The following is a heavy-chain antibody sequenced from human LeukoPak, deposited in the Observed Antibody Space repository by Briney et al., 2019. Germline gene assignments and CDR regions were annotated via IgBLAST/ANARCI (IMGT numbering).Heavy chain of an antibody. Sequence: SSETLSLTCIVSGGSISSYYWSWIRQPPGKGLEWIGSIYYSGSTYYNPSLKSRVTISVDTSKNQFSLKLSSVTAADTAVYYCARQKGAFDYWGQGTLVTVSS. CDR1: GGSISSYY. D-gene: IGHD1-26*01. J-gene: IGHJ4*02. V-gene: IGHV4-39*01. CDR2: IYYSGST. CDR3: ARQKGAFDY.